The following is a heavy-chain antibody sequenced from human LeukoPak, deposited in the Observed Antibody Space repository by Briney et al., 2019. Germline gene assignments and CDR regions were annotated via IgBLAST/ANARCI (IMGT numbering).Heavy chain of an antibody. CDR1: GGSISSSSYY. CDR2: VHYSGST. Sequence: PSETLSLTCTVSGGSISSSSYYWGWIRQPPGKGLEWIASVHYSGSTYYNPSLKSRVTISIYTSKNQFSLKLSSVTAADTAVYFCARQLYVSGSYYAPMDVWGKGTTVAISS. D-gene: IGHD3-10*01. CDR3: ARQLYVSGSYYAPMDV. J-gene: IGHJ6*03. V-gene: IGHV4-39*01.